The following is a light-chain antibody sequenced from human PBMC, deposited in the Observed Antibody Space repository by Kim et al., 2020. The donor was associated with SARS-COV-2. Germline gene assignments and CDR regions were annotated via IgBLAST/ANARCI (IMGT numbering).Light chain of an antibody. CDR2: TAS. J-gene: IGKJ1*01. V-gene: IGKV1-39*01. CDR3: QQTYSASRT. Sequence: DIQMTQSPSSLSASVGDRVTITCRASQDISRYLNWYQQKPGKAPKLLIYTASSLQSGVPSRFTGSGSETDFTLTINSLQPEDFATYYCQQTYSASRTFGQVSKVDI. CDR1: QDISRY.